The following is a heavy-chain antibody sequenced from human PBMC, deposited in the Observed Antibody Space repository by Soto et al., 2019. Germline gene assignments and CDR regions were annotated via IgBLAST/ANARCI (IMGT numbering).Heavy chain of an antibody. Sequence: GASVKLSCTASGGTFSSYAISWVRQAPGQGLEWMGGIIPIFGTANYAQKFQGRVTITADESTSTAYMELSSLRSEDTAVYYSGSTNYNPSLKSRVTITVDTSKNQFSLKLSSVTAADTAVYYCAREGPGYYDFWSGPTADYYYYGMDVWGQGTTVTVSS. V-gene: IGHV1-69*13. CDR1: GGTFSSYA. J-gene: IGHJ6*02. D-gene: IGHD3-10*01. CDR2: IIPIFGTA. CDR3: GSTNYNPSLKSRVTITVDTSKNQFSLKLSSVTAADTAVYYCAREGPGYYDFWSGPTADYYYYGMDV.